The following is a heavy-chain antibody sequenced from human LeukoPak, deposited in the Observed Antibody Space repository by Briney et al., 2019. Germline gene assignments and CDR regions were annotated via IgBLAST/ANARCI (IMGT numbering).Heavy chain of an antibody. CDR1: GYTFTGYY. Sequence: ASVKVSCKASGYTFTGYYMHWVRQGPGQGVECMGWINPNTGGTNYAQRFQGRGTMTRGTSPCAASMELSRLRSDATALYYCARGASGVYTVTTSWFDPWGQGTLVTVSS. CDR3: ARGASGVYTVTTSWFDP. D-gene: IGHD4-17*01. V-gene: IGHV1-2*02. CDR2: INPNTGGT. J-gene: IGHJ5*02.